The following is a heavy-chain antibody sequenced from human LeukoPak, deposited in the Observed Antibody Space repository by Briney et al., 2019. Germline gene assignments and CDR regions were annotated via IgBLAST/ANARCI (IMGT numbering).Heavy chain of an antibody. D-gene: IGHD5-24*01. CDR2: ISAGNGNT. V-gene: IGHV1-3*01. CDR1: GYIFTNYA. CDR3: ARSFVGLHGALDY. J-gene: IGHJ4*02. Sequence: ASVKVSCKASGYIFTNYAINWVRQAPGQRLEWMGWISAGNGNTKYSQNFQGRVTFISNTSATTAFMELSSLRSEDAAVYYCARSFVGLHGALDYWGQGTLVTVSS.